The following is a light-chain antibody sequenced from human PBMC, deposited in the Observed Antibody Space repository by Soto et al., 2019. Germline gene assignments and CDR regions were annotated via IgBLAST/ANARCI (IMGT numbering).Light chain of an antibody. J-gene: IGLJ2*01. Sequence: QSALTQPPSASGSPGQSVTISCTGTSSDIGGYNYVSWYQQHPGKAHKLMVYEVSKRPSGVPDRFSGSKSGNTASLTVSGLQGEDEADYYCSSYAGSNNFVVFGGGTKLTVL. CDR3: SSYAGSNNFVV. CDR1: SSDIGGYNY. CDR2: EVS. V-gene: IGLV2-8*01.